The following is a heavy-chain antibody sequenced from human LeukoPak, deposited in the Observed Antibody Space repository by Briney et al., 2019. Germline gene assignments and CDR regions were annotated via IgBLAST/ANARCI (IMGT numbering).Heavy chain of an antibody. Sequence: PSETLSLTCTVSGGSISSYYWSWIRQPPGKGLEWIGYIYYSGSTNYNPSLKSRVTISVDTSKNQFSLKLSSVTAADTAVYYCARHSRRVVVEDFDYWGQGTLVTVSS. J-gene: IGHJ4*02. D-gene: IGHD2-15*01. CDR3: ARHSRRVVVEDFDY. CDR1: GGSISSYY. V-gene: IGHV4-59*08. CDR2: IYYSGST.